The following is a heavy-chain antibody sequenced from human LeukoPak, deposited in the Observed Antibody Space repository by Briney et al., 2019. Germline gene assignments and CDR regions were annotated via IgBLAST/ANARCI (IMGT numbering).Heavy chain of an antibody. CDR1: GFTFSSYE. Sequence: HPGGSLRLSCAASGFTFSSYEMNWVRQAPGKGLEWVSYISSSGTTIHYADSVKGRFTISRDNAKNSVYLQMTSLRAEDTALYYCAKDATAVPGTVYMDVWGKGTTVTISS. V-gene: IGHV3-48*03. J-gene: IGHJ6*03. CDR3: AKDATAVPGTVYMDV. D-gene: IGHD6-13*01. CDR2: ISSSGTTI.